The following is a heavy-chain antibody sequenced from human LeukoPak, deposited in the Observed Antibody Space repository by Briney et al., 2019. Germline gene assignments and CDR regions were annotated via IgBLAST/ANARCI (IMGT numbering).Heavy chain of an antibody. J-gene: IGHJ3*02. D-gene: IGHD6-13*01. CDR2: IIPFFGTA. V-gene: IGHV1-69*05. CDR1: GGTFSSYV. Sequence: SVKVSCKASGGTFSSYVIDWVRQAPGQGLEWMGGIIPFFGTANNAQKFQGRVTITTDNSTTTAYMELSSLRSEDTAVYYCARGLQQLSPVGAFDIWGQGTMVTVSS. CDR3: ARGLQQLSPVGAFDI.